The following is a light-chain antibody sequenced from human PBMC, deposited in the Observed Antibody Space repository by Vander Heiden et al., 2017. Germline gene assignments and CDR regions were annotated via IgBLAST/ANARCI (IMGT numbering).Light chain of an antibody. Sequence: DVQMTQSPSILSASVGNRITSTCRDSQNNGTWMALYQQKPGKATKLLNYKASKLQRGVASRFSGSGSGTEFTITISRLEADDFGTYYCQQYNTYPTFGQGTKVEI. CDR1: QNNGTW. CDR3: QQYNTYPT. CDR2: KAS. V-gene: IGKV1-5*03. J-gene: IGKJ1*01.